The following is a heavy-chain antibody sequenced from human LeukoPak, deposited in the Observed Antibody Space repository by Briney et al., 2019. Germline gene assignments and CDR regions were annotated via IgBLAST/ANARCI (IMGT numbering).Heavy chain of an antibody. CDR1: GGSISSRNYY. J-gene: IGHJ4*02. V-gene: IGHV4-39*07. D-gene: IGHD1-26*01. CDR3: ARGAVVFATKLGGWDY. Sequence: PSDTLSLTCTVSGGSISSRNYYWGWIRRTPGKGLEWIGTTYYDGSTYYNPSLKSRVTISIDTSTNHFSLKLSSLTAADTAVYYCARGAVVFATKLGGWDYWGQGTLVTVSS. CDR2: TYYDGST.